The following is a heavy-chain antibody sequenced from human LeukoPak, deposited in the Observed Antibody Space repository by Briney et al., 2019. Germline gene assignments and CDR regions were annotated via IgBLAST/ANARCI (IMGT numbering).Heavy chain of an antibody. Sequence: SETLSLTCAVSGYSLGKNYYWGWIRQPPGKGLEWIGRIYGTGSTSYNPSLMNRVTMSVDTSKSHFSLKLTSVTAADTAVYYCARYDSRGSASTRFDYWGQGILVTISS. J-gene: IGHJ4*02. CDR1: GYSLGKNYY. CDR2: IYGTGST. D-gene: IGHD3-16*01. CDR3: ARYDSRGSASTRFDY. V-gene: IGHV4-38-2*01.